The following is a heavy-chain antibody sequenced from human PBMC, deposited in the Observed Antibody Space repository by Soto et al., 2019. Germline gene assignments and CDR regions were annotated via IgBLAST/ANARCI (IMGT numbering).Heavy chain of an antibody. V-gene: IGHV3-23*01. CDR2: ISGSDGKT. CDR3: ARWSYLDY. CDR1: GFSFGSYA. Sequence: GGSLRLSCAASGFSFGSYALSWVRQAPGKGLEWVSTISGSDGKTFYADSVKGRFSIPRDTSQSTLYLQMNSLRADDTAIYYCARWSYLDYWGQGTRVTVSS. D-gene: IGHD3-3*01. J-gene: IGHJ4*02.